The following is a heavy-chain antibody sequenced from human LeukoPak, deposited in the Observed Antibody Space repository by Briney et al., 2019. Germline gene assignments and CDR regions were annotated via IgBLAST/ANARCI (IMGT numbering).Heavy chain of an antibody. CDR3: ARDMGREVYSSSPDY. CDR2: ISSSGSTI. D-gene: IGHD6-13*01. Sequence: PGGSLRLSCAASGFTFNDYYMSWIRQAPGKGPEWVSYISSSGSTIYYADSVKGRFTISRDNAKNSLYLQMNSLRAEDTAVYYCARDMGREVYSSSPDYWGHGTLVTVSS. V-gene: IGHV3-11*01. J-gene: IGHJ4*01. CDR1: GFTFNDYY.